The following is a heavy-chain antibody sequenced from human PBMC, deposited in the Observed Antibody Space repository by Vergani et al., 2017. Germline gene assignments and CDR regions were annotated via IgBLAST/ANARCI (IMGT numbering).Heavy chain of an antibody. CDR2: ISASGAPT. Sequence: EVQLVESGGGLVQPGGSLRLSCAASGFSFSSYWMSWVRQAPGKGLEWVSGISASGAPTYYADSVKGRVTISRDNSKNTLYLQMNSLRVEDTAVYYCVKEKIDLGSYFFDSWGHGILVTVSS. D-gene: IGHD2/OR15-2a*01. CDR3: VKEKIDLGSYFFDS. CDR1: GFSFSSYW. V-gene: IGHV3-23*04. J-gene: IGHJ4*01.